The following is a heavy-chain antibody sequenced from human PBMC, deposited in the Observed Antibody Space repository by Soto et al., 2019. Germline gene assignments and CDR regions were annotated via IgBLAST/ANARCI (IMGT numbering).Heavy chain of an antibody. Sequence: ASVKVSCKASGYTFTSYAMHWVRQAPGQRLEWMGWINAGNGNTKYSQKFQGRVTITRDTSASTAYMELSSLRSEDTAVYYCARGTYYYDSSGYYPVYYXDYWGQGTLVTVSS. CDR3: ARGTYYYDSSGYYPVYYXDY. V-gene: IGHV1-3*01. CDR1: GYTFTSYA. J-gene: IGHJ4*02. D-gene: IGHD3-22*01. CDR2: INAGNGNT.